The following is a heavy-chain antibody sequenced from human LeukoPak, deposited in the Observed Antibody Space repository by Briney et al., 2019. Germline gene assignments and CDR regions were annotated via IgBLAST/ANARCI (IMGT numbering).Heavy chain of an antibody. CDR1: GGTFSNYA. J-gene: IGHJ3*02. CDR2: IIPVLGMV. D-gene: IGHD2/OR15-2a*01. Sequence: SVKASCKASGGTFSNYAIGWVRQAAEKGLEWVGRIIPVLGMVDLAQKFQGRVTITADKSTSIAYMELKSLRSEDAAKYYCARAINWNIIADTFDIWGLGTMVIVSS. V-gene: IGHV1-69*04. CDR3: ARAINWNIIADTFDI.